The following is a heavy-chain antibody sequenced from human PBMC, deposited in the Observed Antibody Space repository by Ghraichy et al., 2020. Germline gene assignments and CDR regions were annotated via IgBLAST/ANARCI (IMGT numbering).Heavy chain of an antibody. V-gene: IGHV3-64*01. CDR1: GFTFSSYA. J-gene: IGHJ4*02. Sequence: GGSLRLSCAASGFTFSSYAMHWVRQAPGKGLEYVSAISSNGGSTYYANSVKGRFTISRDNSKNTLYLQMGSLRAEDMAVYYCARAAGYYDSSGRNLYDYWGQGTLVTVSS. D-gene: IGHD3-22*01. CDR3: ARAAGYYDSSGRNLYDY. CDR2: ISSNGGST.